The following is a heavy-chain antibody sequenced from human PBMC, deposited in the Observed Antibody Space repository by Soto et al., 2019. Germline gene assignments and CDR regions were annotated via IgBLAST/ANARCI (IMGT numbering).Heavy chain of an antibody. CDR3: AKALGNSYSSGWPRALDI. CDR2: ISYDGSNK. V-gene: IGHV3-30*18. CDR1: GFTFSSYG. D-gene: IGHD6-19*01. Sequence: QVQLVESGGGVVQPGRSLRLSCAASGFTFSSYGMHWVRQAPGKGLEWVAVISYDGSNKYYADSVKGRFTISRDNSKKPLYLQMNSLRAEDTAGYYCAKALGNSYSSGWPRALDIWGQGTMVTVSS. J-gene: IGHJ3*02.